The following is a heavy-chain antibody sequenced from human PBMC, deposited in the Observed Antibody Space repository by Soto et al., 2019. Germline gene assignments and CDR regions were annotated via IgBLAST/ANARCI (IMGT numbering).Heavy chain of an antibody. Sequence: SETLSLTCAVYGGSFSGYYWSWIRQPPGKGLEWIGEINHSGSTNYNPSLKSRVTISVDTSKNQFSLKLNSVTAADTAVYYCARGENLDYWGQGTLVTVSS. CDR3: ARGENLDY. J-gene: IGHJ4*02. V-gene: IGHV4-34*01. CDR1: GGSFSGYY. CDR2: INHSGST.